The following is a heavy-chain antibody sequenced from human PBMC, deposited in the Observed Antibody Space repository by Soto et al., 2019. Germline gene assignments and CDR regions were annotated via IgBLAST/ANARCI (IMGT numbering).Heavy chain of an antibody. Sequence: GSLRLSCAASGFTFSSYWMHWVRQAPGKGLVWVSRINSDGSSTSYADSVKGRFTISRDNAKNTLYLQMNSLRAEDTAVYYCARVMPFHDFWSGYYIDAFDIWGQGTMVTVSS. CDR1: GFTFSSYW. J-gene: IGHJ3*02. CDR2: INSDGSST. V-gene: IGHV3-74*01. CDR3: ARVMPFHDFWSGYYIDAFDI. D-gene: IGHD3-3*01.